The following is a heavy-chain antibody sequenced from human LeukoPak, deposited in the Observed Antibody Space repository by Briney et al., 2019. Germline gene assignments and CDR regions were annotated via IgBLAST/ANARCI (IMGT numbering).Heavy chain of an antibody. J-gene: IGHJ4*02. D-gene: IGHD4-17*01. CDR1: GFTFSNAW. Sequence: GGSLRLSCAASGFTFSNAWMSWVRQAPGQGLEWVSSISSSSSYIYYADSVKGRFTISRDNAKNSLYLQMNSLRAEDTAVYYCARDYPDYGYYWGQGTLVTVSS. V-gene: IGHV3-21*01. CDR3: ARDYPDYGYY. CDR2: ISSSSSYI.